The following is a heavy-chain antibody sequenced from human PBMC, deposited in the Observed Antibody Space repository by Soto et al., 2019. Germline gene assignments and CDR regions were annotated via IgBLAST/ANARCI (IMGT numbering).Heavy chain of an antibody. CDR3: LVVFDAFDI. V-gene: IGHV1-2*04. Sequence: QVQLVQSGAEVKKPGASVKVSCKASGYSFTGYYVHWVRQAPGQGLQWMGLINANSGDTNYAQKFQGWVTMTRDTSISTAYMELSRLTSDDTAVYYCLVVFDAFDIWGQGTMVTVSS. D-gene: IGHD2-15*01. CDR2: INANSGDT. J-gene: IGHJ3*02. CDR1: GYSFTGYY.